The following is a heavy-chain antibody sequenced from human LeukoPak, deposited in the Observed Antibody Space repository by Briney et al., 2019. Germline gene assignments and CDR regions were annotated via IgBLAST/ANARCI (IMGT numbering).Heavy chain of an antibody. Sequence: GGSLGLXCAASGFTYSSYMMTWVRQAPGKGLEWVAFIRYDGSNKYYADSVKGRFTISRDNSKNTLYLRMNSLRAEDTAVYYCAKDSDYYASRIRAAFDIWGQGTMVTVSS. J-gene: IGHJ3*02. CDR2: IRYDGSNK. CDR3: AKDSDYYASRIRAAFDI. D-gene: IGHD3-22*01. V-gene: IGHV3-30*02. CDR1: GFTYSSYM.